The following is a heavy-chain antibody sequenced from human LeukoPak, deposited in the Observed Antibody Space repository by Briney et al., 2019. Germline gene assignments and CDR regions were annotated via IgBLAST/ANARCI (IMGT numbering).Heavy chain of an antibody. CDR3: ASARIFGAFDI. CDR2: FFYNGNT. D-gene: IGHD3-3*01. Sequence: SETLSLTCTVSSVSIGSSSYYWGWIRQPPGKGLEWIANFFYNGNTYYSPPLKSRVTISVDTSRNQFSLKLSSVTAADTAVYYCASARIFGAFDIWGQGTMVTVSS. V-gene: IGHV4-39*01. CDR1: SVSIGSSSYY. J-gene: IGHJ3*02.